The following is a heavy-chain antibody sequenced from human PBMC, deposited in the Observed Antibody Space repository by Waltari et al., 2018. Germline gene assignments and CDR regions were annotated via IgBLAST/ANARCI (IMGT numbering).Heavy chain of an antibody. CDR1: GFTFSYST. Sequence: EVQLVESGGGLVRPGGSLRLSCAASGFTFSYSTMNWVRQAPGKGPEWISFITSDGTHTTYADSVRGRFTISRDNAKNSLFLQINSLRADDTAVYYCARDRRPTLILGSGAFDIWGQGIKVNVSS. CDR3: ARDRRPTLILGSGAFDI. CDR2: ITSDGTHT. J-gene: IGHJ3*02. D-gene: IGHD3-22*01. V-gene: IGHV3-21*01.